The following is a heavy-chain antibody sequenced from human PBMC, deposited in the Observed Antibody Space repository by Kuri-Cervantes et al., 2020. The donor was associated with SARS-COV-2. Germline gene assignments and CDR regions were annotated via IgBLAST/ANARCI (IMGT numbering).Heavy chain of an antibody. J-gene: IGHJ4*02. Sequence: LVKVSCKAGGTISSSAISWVRQAPGEGLEWMGGIIPIFGSTHFAQKFQGRLTITTDGSTSTAYMELSSLRSDDTAFYYCATKDYYGNSGYNYWGQGTLVTVSS. CDR2: IIPIFGST. CDR1: GGTISSSA. D-gene: IGHD3-22*01. V-gene: IGHV1-69*05. CDR3: ATKDYYGNSGYNY.